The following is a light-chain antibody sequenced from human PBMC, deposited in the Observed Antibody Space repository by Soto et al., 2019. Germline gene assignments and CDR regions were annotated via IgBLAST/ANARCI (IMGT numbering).Light chain of an antibody. CDR2: EVT. J-gene: IGLJ2*01. Sequence: QSAMTQPASVSGSPGQSITISCTGTSTDVCRNNYVSWYQQHPGKAPKLLIYEVTYRPSGVSTRFSASKSGSTASLTISGIQAEDEADYYCSSYSTTSSPHVLFGGGTKVTVL. V-gene: IGLV2-14*01. CDR3: SSYSTTSSPHVL. CDR1: STDVCRNNY.